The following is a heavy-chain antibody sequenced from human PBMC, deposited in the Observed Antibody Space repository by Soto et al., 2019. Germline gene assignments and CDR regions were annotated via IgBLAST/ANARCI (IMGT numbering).Heavy chain of an antibody. V-gene: IGHV5-51*01. D-gene: IGHD2-15*01. CDR2: IYPGDSDT. CDR1: GYSFIAYW. CDR3: ARTLDGGNAVYYCVPRLNPRVPDH. J-gene: IGHJ4*02. Sequence: GESLKISCQASGYSFIAYWIGWVRQMPGKGLEWMGIIYPGDSDTRYSPSFQGQVTISADKATNTAYLQWSSLKASDTAMYYCARTLDGGNAVYYCVPRLNPRVPDHWGQGTLVTVSS.